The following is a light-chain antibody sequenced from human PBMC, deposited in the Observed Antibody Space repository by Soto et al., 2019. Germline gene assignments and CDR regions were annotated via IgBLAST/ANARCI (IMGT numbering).Light chain of an antibody. CDR2: KAS. J-gene: IGKJ1*01. CDR3: QQFYRYPCT. Sequence: DIQMTQSPSTLSASVGDRVTITCRASQSVDTCLAWYQQKPGKAPHLLIYKASSLEIGVPSRFSGSGSVTEFPLTSSSLQPDDFATYYCQQFYRYPCTFGQGTKVEIK. CDR1: QSVDTC. V-gene: IGKV1-5*03.